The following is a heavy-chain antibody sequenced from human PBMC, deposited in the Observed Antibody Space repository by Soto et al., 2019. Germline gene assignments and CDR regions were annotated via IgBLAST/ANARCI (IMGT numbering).Heavy chain of an antibody. CDR3: AREEGMSARPGWFDP. Sequence: QVQLQESGPGLVKPSQTLSLTCTVSGGSISSGGYYWSWIRQHPGKGLEWIGYIYYSGSTYYNPSLKRRVTISVDTSKHQFSRKLRSVTAADTAVYYCAREEGMSARPGWFDPWGQGTLVTVSS. CDR2: IYYSGST. D-gene: IGHD6-6*01. V-gene: IGHV4-31*03. J-gene: IGHJ5*02. CDR1: GGSISSGGYY.